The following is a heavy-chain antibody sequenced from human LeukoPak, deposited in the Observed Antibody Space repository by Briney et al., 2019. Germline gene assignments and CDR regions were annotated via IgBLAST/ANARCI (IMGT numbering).Heavy chain of an antibody. CDR2: IRYDGSNK. Sequence: PGGSLRLSCAASGFTFSSYGMYWVRQAPGKGLEWVAFIRYDGSNKYYADSVKGRFTVSRDNAKNTLYLQMDSLRAEDTAVYYCARVSGWYEFPFDNWGQGTLVTVSS. CDR1: GFTFSSYG. CDR3: ARVSGWYEFPFDN. V-gene: IGHV3-30*02. D-gene: IGHD6-19*01. J-gene: IGHJ4*02.